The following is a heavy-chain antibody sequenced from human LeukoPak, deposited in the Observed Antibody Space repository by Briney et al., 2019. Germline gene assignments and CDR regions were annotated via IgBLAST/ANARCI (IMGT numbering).Heavy chain of an antibody. V-gene: IGHV4-59*12. D-gene: IGHD2-15*01. CDR1: GGSISSYY. J-gene: IGHJ6*03. CDR3: ARDYEGYCSGGSCHTDYYYYMDV. CDR2: IYYSGST. Sequence: SETLSLTCTVSGGSISSYYWSWIRQPPGKGLEWIGYIYYSGSTNYNPSLKSRVTISVDTSKNQFSLKLSSVTAADTAVYYCARDYEGYCSGGSCHTDYYYYMDVWGKGTTVTISS.